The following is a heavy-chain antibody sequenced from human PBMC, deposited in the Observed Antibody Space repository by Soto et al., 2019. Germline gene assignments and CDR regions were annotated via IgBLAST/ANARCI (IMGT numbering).Heavy chain of an antibody. V-gene: IGHV3-7*04. D-gene: IGHD6-19*01. Sequence: EVQLVESGGGLVQPGGSLRLSCAASGFTFSNYWMTWVRQAPGKGLEWVANIKQNGRERYSADSVKSRFTISRDNAKSSLYLQMNSLRAEDTAVYYWARAWYTSGWFWDYWGQGALVTVSS. J-gene: IGHJ4*02. CDR1: GFTFSNYW. CDR2: IKQNGRER. CDR3: ARAWYTSGWFWDY.